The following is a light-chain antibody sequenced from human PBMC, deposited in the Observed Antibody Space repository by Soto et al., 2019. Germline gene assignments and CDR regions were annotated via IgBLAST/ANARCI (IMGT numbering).Light chain of an antibody. CDR3: QQYYSTPQT. J-gene: IGKJ1*01. Sequence: EIVLTQSPGTLSLSPGERATLSCRAGQSVLSNYLAWYQQKPGQPPKLLIYWASTRESGVPDRFSGSGSVTDFTLTISSLQAEDVAVYYCQQYYSTPQTFGQGTKVDI. V-gene: IGKV4-1*01. CDR1: QSVLSNY. CDR2: WAS.